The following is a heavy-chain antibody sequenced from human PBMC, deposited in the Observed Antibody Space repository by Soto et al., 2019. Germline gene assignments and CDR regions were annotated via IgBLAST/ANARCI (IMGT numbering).Heavy chain of an antibody. Sequence: QVQLVESGGGVVQPGGSLRLSCAASGFRFSDSSMHWVRQAPGKGLEWVAVVQHDSSNIYYADSVKGRFTISRDNPKNTLYLQMNALSVEDSAVYHCVRVGWGYSFGNGMDGWGQGTTVTASS. CDR3: VRVGWGYSFGNGMDG. CDR2: VQHDSSNI. V-gene: IGHV3-30-3*01. CDR1: GFRFSDSS. D-gene: IGHD5-18*01. J-gene: IGHJ6*02.